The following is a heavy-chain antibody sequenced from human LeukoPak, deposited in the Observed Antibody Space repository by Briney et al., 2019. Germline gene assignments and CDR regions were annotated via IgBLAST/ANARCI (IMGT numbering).Heavy chain of an antibody. Sequence: ASVKVSCKASGYTFTGYYMHWVRQAPGQGLEWMGWINPNSGGTNYAQKFQGRVTMTRDTSISTAYMELSRLRSDDTAVYYCARAGAEGPAGPDYWGRGTLVTVSS. CDR3: ARAGAEGPAGPDY. J-gene: IGHJ4*02. D-gene: IGHD2-2*01. V-gene: IGHV1-2*02. CDR2: INPNSGGT. CDR1: GYTFTGYY.